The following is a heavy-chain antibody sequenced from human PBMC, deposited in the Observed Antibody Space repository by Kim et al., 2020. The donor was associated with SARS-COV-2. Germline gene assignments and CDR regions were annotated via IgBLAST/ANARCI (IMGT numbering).Heavy chain of an antibody. CDR3: AKEQPLTIVGVVIGGGFDY. V-gene: IGHV3-30*02. Sequence: KGRFTIYRDHSKNTLYLQMNSLRAEDTAVYYCAKEQPLTIVGVVIGGGFDYWGQGTLVTVSS. D-gene: IGHD3-3*01. J-gene: IGHJ4*02.